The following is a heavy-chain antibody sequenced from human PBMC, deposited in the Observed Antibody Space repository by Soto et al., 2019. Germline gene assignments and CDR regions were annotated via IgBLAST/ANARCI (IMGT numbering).Heavy chain of an antibody. V-gene: IGHV3-11*06. D-gene: IGHD3-9*01. CDR1: GFNFNDYY. J-gene: IGHJ4*02. CDR2: ISSLNHYN. Sequence: QEQLVESGGGLVKPGGSLRLSCAASGFNFNDYYMSWIRQAPGKGLEYIAYISSLNHYNNYADSVKGRFTISIDNAKNSLQLQMSSLRSEDTAVHYCARLVSGRYFDSWGRGTLVTVSS. CDR3: ARLVSGRYFDS.